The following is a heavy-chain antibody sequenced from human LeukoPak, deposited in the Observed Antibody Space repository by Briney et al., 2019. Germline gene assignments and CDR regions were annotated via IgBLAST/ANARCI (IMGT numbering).Heavy chain of an antibody. Sequence: PGGSLRLSCAASGFTYSSYAMSWVRQAPGKALEWVSAISGSGGSTYYADSVKGRFTISRDNSKNTLYLQMNSLRAEDTAVYYCAKVPPGVAYGDYEGYWGQGTLVTVSS. CDR1: GFTYSSYA. V-gene: IGHV3-23*01. J-gene: IGHJ4*02. D-gene: IGHD4-17*01. CDR3: AKVPPGVAYGDYEGY. CDR2: ISGSGGST.